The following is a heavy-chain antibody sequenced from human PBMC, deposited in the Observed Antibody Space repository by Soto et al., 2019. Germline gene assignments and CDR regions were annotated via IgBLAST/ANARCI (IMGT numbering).Heavy chain of an antibody. CDR1: GFTFSSYA. CDR3: AKIRQQLVQYYYMDV. D-gene: IGHD6-13*01. V-gene: IGHV3-23*01. CDR2: ISGSGGST. Sequence: GGSLRLSCAASGFTFSSYAMSWVRQAPGKGLEWVSAISGSGGSTYYADSVKGRFTISRDNSKNTLYLQMNSLRAEDTAVYYCAKIRQQLVQYYYMDVWGKGTTVTVSS. J-gene: IGHJ6*03.